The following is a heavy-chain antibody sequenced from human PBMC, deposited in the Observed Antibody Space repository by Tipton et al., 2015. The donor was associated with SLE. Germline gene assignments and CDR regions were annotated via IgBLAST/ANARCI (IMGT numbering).Heavy chain of an antibody. CDR1: GFIFSNYG. Sequence: LRLSCAASGFIFSNYGMHWVRQAPGKGLEWIGYIYYSGSTNYNPSLKSRVTISVDTSKNQFSLKLSSVTAADTAVYYCARATEKLAARKAFDIWGQGTKVTVSS. V-gene: IGHV4-59*01. D-gene: IGHD6-6*01. CDR2: IYYSGST. CDR3: ARATEKLAARKAFDI. J-gene: IGHJ3*02.